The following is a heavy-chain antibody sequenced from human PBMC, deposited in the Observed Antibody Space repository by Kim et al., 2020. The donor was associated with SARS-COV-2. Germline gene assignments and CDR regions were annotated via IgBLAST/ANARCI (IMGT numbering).Heavy chain of an antibody. D-gene: IGHD3-22*01. Sequence: SETLSLTCTVSGGSISSGDYYWSWIRQPPGKGLEWIGYIYYSGSTYYNPSLKSRVTISVDTSKNQFSLKLSSVTAADTAVYYCARDRVVSDAFDIWGQGTMVTVSS. V-gene: IGHV4-30-4*01. J-gene: IGHJ3*02. CDR3: ARDRVVSDAFDI. CDR1: GGSISSGDYY. CDR2: IYYSGST.